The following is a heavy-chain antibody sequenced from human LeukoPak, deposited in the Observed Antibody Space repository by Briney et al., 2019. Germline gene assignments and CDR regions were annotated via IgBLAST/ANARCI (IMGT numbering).Heavy chain of an antibody. CDR3: ARPFSGGYCSGGSCSEIDH. CDR2: ISYDGSNK. D-gene: IGHD2-15*01. V-gene: IGHV3-30*04. Sequence: PGGSLRLSCAASGFTFSSYAMHWVRQAPGKGLEWVAVISYDGSNKYYADSVKGRFTISRDSSKNTLYLQMNSLRAEDTAVYYCARPFSGGYCSGGSCSEIDHWGQGTLVTVSS. J-gene: IGHJ4*02. CDR1: GFTFSSYA.